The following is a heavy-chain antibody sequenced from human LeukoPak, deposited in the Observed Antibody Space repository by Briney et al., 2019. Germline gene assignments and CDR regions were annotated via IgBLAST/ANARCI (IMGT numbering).Heavy chain of an antibody. V-gene: IGHV3-9*03. J-gene: IGHJ4*02. CDR3: AKAAPGSWRYFDY. Sequence: AGGSLRLSCAASGFTFDDYAMHWVRQAPGKGLEWVSGISWNSGSIGYADSVKGRFTISRDNAKNSLYLQMNSLRAEDMALYYCAKAAPGSWRYFDYWGQGTLVTVSS. CDR1: GFTFDDYA. CDR2: ISWNSGSI. D-gene: IGHD6-13*01.